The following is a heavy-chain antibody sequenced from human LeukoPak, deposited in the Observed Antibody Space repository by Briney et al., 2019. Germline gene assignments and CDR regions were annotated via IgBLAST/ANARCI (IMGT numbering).Heavy chain of an antibody. CDR2: IDASGSDT. V-gene: IGHV3-23*01. D-gene: IGHD1-1*01. CDR3: GGRRKPQGLDY. CDR1: EFPFSVYA. Sequence: GGSLRLSCEVSEFPFSVYAMAWVRQAPGQGLEWVSAIDASGSDTYYTDSVKGRFTISRDNSKNTVYLQMNSLIAEDTAVYYLGGRRKPQGLDYWGQGTLVTVSS. J-gene: IGHJ4*02.